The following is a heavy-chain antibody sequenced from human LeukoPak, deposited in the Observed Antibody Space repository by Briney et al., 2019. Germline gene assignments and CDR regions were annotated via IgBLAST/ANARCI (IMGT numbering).Heavy chain of an antibody. CDR2: ISGSGDNR. D-gene: IGHD6-19*01. V-gene: IGHV3-23*01. J-gene: IGHJ4*02. Sequence: GGSLRLSCAASGFTFSSHAMSWVRQAPGKGLEWVSSISGSGDNRNYADSVKGRFTISRDNSKSTLYLEMNSLRAEDTAIYYCAKNPLVSGTIYFDSWGQGTLVTVSS. CDR3: AKNPLVSGTIYFDS. CDR1: GFTFSSHA.